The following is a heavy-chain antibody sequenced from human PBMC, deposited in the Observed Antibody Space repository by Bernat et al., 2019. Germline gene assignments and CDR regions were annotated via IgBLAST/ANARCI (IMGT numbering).Heavy chain of an antibody. CDR1: GFTFSSYG. J-gene: IGHJ6*02. V-gene: IGHV3-21*01. CDR2: ISSSSSYI. D-gene: IGHD6-13*01. Sequence: VQLVESGGGVVQPGRSLRLSCAASGFTFSSYGMHWVRQAPGKGLEWVSSISSSSSYIYYADSVKGRFTISRDNAKNSLYLQMNSLRAEDTAVYYCARDSIAAAGTAAYYYYGMDVWGQGTTVTVSS. CDR3: ARDSIAAAGTAAYYYYGMDV.